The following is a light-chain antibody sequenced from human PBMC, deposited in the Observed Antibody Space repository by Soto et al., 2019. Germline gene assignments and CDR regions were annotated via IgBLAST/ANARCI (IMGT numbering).Light chain of an antibody. CDR3: AAWDDSLNGPA. J-gene: IGLJ2*01. CDR2: DTS. CDR1: YSNIGIND. V-gene: IGLV1-44*01. Sequence: QLVLTQPPSASGTPWQRVTVSCSGTYSNIGINDVHWYRQLSGTAPQILIYDTSQRATGVPDRFSGSRSGTSASLVISGLQTEDEADYHCAAWDDSLNGPAFGGGTKVTVL.